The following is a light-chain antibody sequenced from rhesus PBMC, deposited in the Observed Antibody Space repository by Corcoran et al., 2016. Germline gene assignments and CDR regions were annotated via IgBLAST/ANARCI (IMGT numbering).Light chain of an antibody. Sequence: DIQMTQSPSSLSASVGDRVTITCRASENVNNYLNWYQQKPGKAPKLLNDKAYTCQSGVPSRFSGSGSGTDYTFPISRLQPEDVATYYCQHGYGTPLTFGGGTKVEFK. CDR3: QHGYGTPLT. CDR1: ENVNNY. V-gene: IGKV1-74*01. J-gene: IGKJ4*01. CDR2: KAY.